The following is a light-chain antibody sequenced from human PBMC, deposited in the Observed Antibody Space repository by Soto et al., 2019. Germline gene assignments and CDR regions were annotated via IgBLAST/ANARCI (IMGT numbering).Light chain of an antibody. CDR3: QQYGTSPIT. V-gene: IGKV3-20*01. J-gene: IGKJ5*01. CDR2: GAS. Sequence: EIVLTQSPGTLSLSPGEGATLSCWASESVSSSYLAWYQQKPGQAPRLLIYGASGRATDIPDRFSGSGSGTDFTLTITRLEPEDFAVYFCQQYGTSPITFGQGTRLEIK. CDR1: ESVSSSY.